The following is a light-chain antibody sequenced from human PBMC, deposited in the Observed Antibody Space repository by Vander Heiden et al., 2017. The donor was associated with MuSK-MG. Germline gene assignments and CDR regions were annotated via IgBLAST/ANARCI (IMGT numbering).Light chain of an antibody. V-gene: IGLV2-23*02. J-gene: IGLJ1*01. CDR3: CSYAGNSTGV. CDR2: DVS. CDR1: SSDVGSSNY. Sequence: HSAPTQPASVSGSPGQSITFSCTGTSSDVGSSNYVSWYQHHPGKVPKLMIYDVSKRPSGVPNRFSGSRSGNTASLTISGLQAEDEADYYCCSYAGNSTGVFGSGTKVTVL.